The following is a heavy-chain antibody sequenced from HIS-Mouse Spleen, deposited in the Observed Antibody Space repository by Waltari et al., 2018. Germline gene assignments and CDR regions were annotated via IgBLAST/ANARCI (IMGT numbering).Heavy chain of an antibody. CDR1: GFTFGSYG. CDR3: ARDRIAVAATGWFDP. D-gene: IGHD6-19*01. CDR2: IWYDGSNK. V-gene: IGHV3-33*01. J-gene: IGHJ5*02. Sequence: QVQLVEAGGGVVQPGWSLRLSWSASGFTFGSYGMPRRPKAPGKGLEWVEVIWYDGSNKYYADSVKGRFTISRDNSKNTLYLQMNSLRAEDTAVYYCARDRIAVAATGWFDPWGQGTLVTVSS.